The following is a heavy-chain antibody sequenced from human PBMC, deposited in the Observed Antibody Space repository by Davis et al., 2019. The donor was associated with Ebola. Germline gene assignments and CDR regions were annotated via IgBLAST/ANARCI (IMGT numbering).Heavy chain of an antibody. D-gene: IGHD2-21*02. CDR1: GFTFSSYW. Sequence: PGGSLRLSCAASGFTFSSYWMSWVRQAPGKGLEWLANIKPDGSEKYYVDSVKGRFTISRDNAKNSLYLQMNSLRPEDTAVYYCARDSDDYCFDYWGQGTLVTVSS. J-gene: IGHJ4*02. CDR3: ARDSDDYCFDY. CDR2: IKPDGSEK. V-gene: IGHV3-7*01.